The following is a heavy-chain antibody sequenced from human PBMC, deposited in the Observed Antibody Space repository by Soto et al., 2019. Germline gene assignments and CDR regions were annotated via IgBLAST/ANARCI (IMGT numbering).Heavy chain of an antibody. J-gene: IGHJ4*02. Sequence: SETLSLTCTVSGGSISSGGYYCSWIRQHPGKGLEWIGYIYYTGRTYYNPSLESRATISVDTSKNHFSLKLSSVTAAETAVYYCARDGGIAVAMDYWGQGTLVTVSS. CDR1: GGSISSGGYY. CDR2: IYYTGRT. D-gene: IGHD6-19*01. CDR3: ARDGGIAVAMDY. V-gene: IGHV4-31*03.